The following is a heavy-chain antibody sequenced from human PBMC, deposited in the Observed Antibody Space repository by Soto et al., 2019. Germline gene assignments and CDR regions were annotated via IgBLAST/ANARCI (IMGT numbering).Heavy chain of an antibody. J-gene: IGHJ4*02. CDR3: VIDQDYGDY. CDR1: GFTFSDYW. CDR2: ISKDGTGQ. Sequence: EVHLVESGGGLVQHGGSLRLSCVASGFTFSDYWMTWVRQAPGKGLEWLANISKDGTGQYYVDSVKGRFTISRDNSKNSLYLQMNSLRAEDTSVYYCVIDQDYGDYWGQGTLVTVSS. V-gene: IGHV3-7*01.